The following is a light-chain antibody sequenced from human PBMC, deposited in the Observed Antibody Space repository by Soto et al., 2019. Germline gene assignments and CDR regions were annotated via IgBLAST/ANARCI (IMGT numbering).Light chain of an antibody. CDR1: SSDVGSYNF. CDR3: CSYAGTSTYV. J-gene: IGLJ1*01. CDR2: EGS. V-gene: IGLV2-23*01. Sequence: QSVLTQPASVSGSPGQSITISCTGTSSDVGSYNFVSWYQQHPGKAPKVILYEGSKRPSGVSDRFSGSKSGNTASLTISGLQAEDEADFYCCSYAGTSTYVFGTVTKLTVL.